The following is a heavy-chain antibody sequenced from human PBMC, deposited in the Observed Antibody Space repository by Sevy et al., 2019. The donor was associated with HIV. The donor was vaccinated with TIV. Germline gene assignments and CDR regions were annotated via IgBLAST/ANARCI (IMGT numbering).Heavy chain of an antibody. J-gene: IGHJ4*02. CDR3: ARDASPQLWSPYFDY. Sequence: ASVKVSCKASGGNFSSYAISWVRQAPGQGLEWMGGIIPIFGTANYAQKFQGRVTITADESTSTAYMELSSLRSEDTAVYYCARDASPQLWSPYFDYWGQGTLVTVSS. CDR2: IIPIFGTA. CDR1: GGNFSSYA. D-gene: IGHD5-18*01. V-gene: IGHV1-69*13.